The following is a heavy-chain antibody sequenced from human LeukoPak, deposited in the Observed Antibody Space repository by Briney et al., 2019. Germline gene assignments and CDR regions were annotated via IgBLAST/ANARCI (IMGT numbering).Heavy chain of an antibody. J-gene: IGHJ6*02. CDR3: ARTCSGGSCYHDYYGMDV. V-gene: IGHV1-69*01. Sequence: SVKVSCKASGGTCSSYAISWVRQAPGQGLEWMGGIIPIFGTANYAQKFQGRVTITADESTSTAYMELSSLRSEDTAVYYCARTCSGGSCYHDYYGMDVWGQGTTVTVSS. CDR1: GGTCSSYA. CDR2: IIPIFGTA. D-gene: IGHD2-15*01.